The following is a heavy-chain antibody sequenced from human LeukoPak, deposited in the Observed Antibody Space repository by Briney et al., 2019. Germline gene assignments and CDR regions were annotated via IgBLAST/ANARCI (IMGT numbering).Heavy chain of an antibody. D-gene: IGHD3-22*01. CDR1: GYTFTGYY. CDR2: INPNSGGT. CDR3: ARDERYDSSGYPFDY. J-gene: IGHJ4*02. Sequence: ASVKVSCKASGYTFTGYYMHWVRQAPGQGLEWMGWINPNSGGTNYAENFQGRVTMTRDTAMGTANMELSRLRFDDTAVYYCARDERYDSSGYPFDYWGQGTLVTVSS. V-gene: IGHV1-2*02.